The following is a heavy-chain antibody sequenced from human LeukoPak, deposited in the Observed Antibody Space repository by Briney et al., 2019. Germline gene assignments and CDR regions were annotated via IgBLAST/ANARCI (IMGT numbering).Heavy chain of an antibody. CDR3: ARNRGGTYKYYMDV. CDR1: GFTFNNYA. D-gene: IGHD1-1*01. CDR2: VSGSGGAT. Sequence: GGSLRLSCAASGFTFNNYAMSWVRQAPGMGLEWLSYVSGSGGATYYAASVKGRFTISRDNSKNTVYLQMGSLRAEDTAVYYCARNRGGTYKYYMDVWGNGTTVTVSS. J-gene: IGHJ6*03. V-gene: IGHV3-23*01.